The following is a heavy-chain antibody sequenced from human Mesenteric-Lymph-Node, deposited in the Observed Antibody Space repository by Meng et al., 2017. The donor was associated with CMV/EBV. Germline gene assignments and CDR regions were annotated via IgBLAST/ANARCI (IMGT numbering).Heavy chain of an antibody. Sequence: GESLKISCAASGFTFSSYWMSWVRQAPGKGLEWVSYISSSSKTIYYADSVKGRFTISRDNTKNSLDLQMNSLRVEDTAVYYCARDRVRGVGATDFDYWGQGTLVTVSS. D-gene: IGHD1-26*01. V-gene: IGHV3-48*04. J-gene: IGHJ4*02. CDR2: ISSSSKTI. CDR3: ARDRVRGVGATDFDY. CDR1: GFTFSSYW.